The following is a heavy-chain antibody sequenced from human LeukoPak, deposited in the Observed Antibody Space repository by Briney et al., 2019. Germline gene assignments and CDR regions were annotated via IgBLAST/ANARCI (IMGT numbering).Heavy chain of an antibody. J-gene: IGHJ4*02. Sequence: PSETLSLTCTVSGGSISSSSYYWGWIRQPPGKGLEWIGSIYYSGSTYYNPSLKSRVTISVDTSKNQFSLKLSSVTAADTAVYYCAREGPTYYDFWSGYYLGEFDYWGQGTLVTVSS. CDR1: GGSISSSSYY. D-gene: IGHD3-3*01. CDR2: IYYSGST. CDR3: AREGPTYYDFWSGYYLGEFDY. V-gene: IGHV4-39*02.